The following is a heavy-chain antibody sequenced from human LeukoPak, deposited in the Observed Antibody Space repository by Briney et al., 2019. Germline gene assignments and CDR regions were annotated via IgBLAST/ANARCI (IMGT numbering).Heavy chain of an antibody. Sequence: ASVKVSCKASGGTFSSYDISWVRQAPGQGLEWMGRIIPILGIANYVQKFQGRVTITADKSTSTAYMELSSLRSEDTAVYYCARGRFYYYGMDVWGQGTTVTVSS. CDR2: IIPILGIA. CDR1: GGTFSSYD. V-gene: IGHV1-69*04. J-gene: IGHJ6*02. D-gene: IGHD3-3*01. CDR3: ARGRFYYYGMDV.